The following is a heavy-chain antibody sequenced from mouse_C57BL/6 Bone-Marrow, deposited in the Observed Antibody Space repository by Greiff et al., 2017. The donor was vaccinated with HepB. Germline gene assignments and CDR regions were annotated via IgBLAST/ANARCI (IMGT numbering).Heavy chain of an antibody. CDR2: IYPGSGST. CDR1: GYTFTSYW. D-gene: IGHD1-1*01. J-gene: IGHJ1*03. V-gene: IGHV1-55*01. Sequence: QVQLQQSGAELVKPGASVKMSCKASGYTFTSYWITWVKQRPGQGLEWIGDIYPGSGSTNYNEKFKSKATLTVDTSSSTAYMQLSSLTSEDSAVYYCARGGSSYDWYFDVWGTGTTVTVSS. CDR3: ARGGSSYDWYFDV.